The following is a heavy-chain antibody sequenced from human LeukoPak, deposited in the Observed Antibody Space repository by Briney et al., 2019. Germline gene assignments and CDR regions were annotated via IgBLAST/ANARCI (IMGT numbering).Heavy chain of an antibody. D-gene: IGHD1-20*01. CDR3: ARGSSTYNWNFDY. Sequence: NPSETLSLTCTVSGGSISSSSYYWGWIRQPPGQGLEWFGSIYYSGSTYYNPSLKSRVTIYVDTSKNQFSLKLSSVTAADTAVYYCARGSSTYNWNFDYWGQGTLVTVSS. CDR1: GGSISSSSYY. V-gene: IGHV4-39*07. CDR2: IYYSGST. J-gene: IGHJ4*02.